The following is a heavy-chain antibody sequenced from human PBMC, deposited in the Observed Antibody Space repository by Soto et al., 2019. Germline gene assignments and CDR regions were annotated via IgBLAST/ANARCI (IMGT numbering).Heavy chain of an antibody. J-gene: IGHJ5*02. CDR3: ARGYWFDP. CDR1: GGSVSSGNYY. Sequence: LSLTCTVSGGSVSSGNYYWNWIRQPPGKGLEWIGYISRSGSSSFAPSLKGRVTFSTDTSKNQVSLKMTYVTVADTAVYYCARGYWFDPWGPGTLVTVSS. CDR2: ISRSGSS. V-gene: IGHV4-61*01.